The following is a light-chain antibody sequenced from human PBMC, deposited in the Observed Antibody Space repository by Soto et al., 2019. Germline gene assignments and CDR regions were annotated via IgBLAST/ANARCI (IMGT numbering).Light chain of an antibody. V-gene: IGKV1-5*03. Sequence: DIQLTQSPSTLSASVGDRVTITCRASHTISTWLAWYQQKPGKAPTLLIYEASRLGTGVPSRFSGSGSGPEFSLTISSLQPDDSATYYCQQYNTFRTFGHGTKVEI. J-gene: IGKJ1*01. CDR2: EAS. CDR1: HTISTW. CDR3: QQYNTFRT.